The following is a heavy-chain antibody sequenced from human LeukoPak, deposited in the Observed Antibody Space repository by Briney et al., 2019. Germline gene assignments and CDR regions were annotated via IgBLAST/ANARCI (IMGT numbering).Heavy chain of an antibody. J-gene: IGHJ4*02. CDR2: IYYSGST. D-gene: IGHD6-13*01. V-gene: IGHV4-31*03. CDR3: ARLKAADPQLDW. Sequence: SETLSLTCTVSGGSISSGGYYWSWIRQHPGKGLEWIGYIYYSGSTYYNPSLKSRVTISVDTSKNQFSLKLSSVTAADTAVYYCARLKAADPQLDWWGQGTLVTVSS. CDR1: GGSISSGGYY.